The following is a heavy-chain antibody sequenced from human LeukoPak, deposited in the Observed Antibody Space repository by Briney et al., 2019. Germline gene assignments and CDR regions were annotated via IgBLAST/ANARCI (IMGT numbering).Heavy chain of an antibody. D-gene: IGHD1-26*01. V-gene: IGHV4-39*01. J-gene: IGHJ4*02. CDR2: IYYTGST. Sequence: SETLSLTCSVSGASISSGTYYWGWIRQTPGKGLEWIGSIYYTGSTYDNPSLKSRVTISVDTSKNQCCLKLSSVTAADTAVYYCARRGGSGRAFDYWGQGTLVTVSS. CDR1: GASISSGTYY. CDR3: ARRGGSGRAFDY.